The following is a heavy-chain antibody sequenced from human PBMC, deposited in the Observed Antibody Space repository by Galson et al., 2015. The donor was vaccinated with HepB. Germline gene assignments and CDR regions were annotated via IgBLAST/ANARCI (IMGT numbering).Heavy chain of an antibody. J-gene: IGHJ6*02. D-gene: IGHD3-16*01. V-gene: IGHV3-30-3*01. CDR3: ARDGGLRAGAGGTFYYGMDV. Sequence: SLRLSCAASGFTFGTHAMHWVRQAPGKGLEWVTTISYDGNNNYYRDSVEGRFTISRDYSKNTLDLQMNSLRLEDTAVYYCARDGGLRAGAGGTFYYGMDVWGQGTTVTVSS. CDR2: ISYDGNNN. CDR1: GFTFGTHA.